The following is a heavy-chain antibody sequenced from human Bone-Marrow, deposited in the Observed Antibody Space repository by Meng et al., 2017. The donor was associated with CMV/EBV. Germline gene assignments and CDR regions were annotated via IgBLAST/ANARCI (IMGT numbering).Heavy chain of an antibody. CDR3: AISRPRMDDAFDI. V-gene: IGHV3-21*04. D-gene: IGHD2-15*01. J-gene: IGHJ3*02. Sequence: GESLKISCAASGFTFSSYSMNWVRQAPGKGLEWVSSISSSSSYIYYADSVKGRFTISRDNSKNTLYLQMSSLRAEDTAIYYCAISRPRMDDAFDIWGQGTMVTVSS. CDR1: GFTFSSYS. CDR2: ISSSSSYI.